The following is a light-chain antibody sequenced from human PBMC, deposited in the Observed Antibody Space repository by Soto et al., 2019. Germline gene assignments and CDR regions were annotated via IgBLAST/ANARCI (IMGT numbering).Light chain of an antibody. V-gene: IGKV1-33*01. Sequence: DIQLAQAPCFLSTSVGDRVTITCRASQDISNHLNWYQQKQGKAPKILIYDASNLETGVPSRFSGSRSGTDFNFTISSLQTEDIATYDCQQYDNRPRAFGGGTKVDIK. CDR3: QQYDNRPRA. CDR2: DAS. J-gene: IGKJ4*01. CDR1: QDISNH.